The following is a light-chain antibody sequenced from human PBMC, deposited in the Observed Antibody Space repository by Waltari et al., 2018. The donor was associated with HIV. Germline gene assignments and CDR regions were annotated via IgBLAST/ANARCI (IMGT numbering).Light chain of an antibody. CDR1: QRVSNNY. Sequence: EIVLTQPPGTLSLSPGERATLSCRASQRVSNNYLAWYQQKPGQAPRLLIYGASSRATGIPDRFSGSGSGTDFTLTVSRLEPEDFAVYYCQRYGNSPFTFGGGTRVEIK. CDR2: GAS. J-gene: IGKJ4*01. V-gene: IGKV3-20*01. CDR3: QRYGNSPFT.